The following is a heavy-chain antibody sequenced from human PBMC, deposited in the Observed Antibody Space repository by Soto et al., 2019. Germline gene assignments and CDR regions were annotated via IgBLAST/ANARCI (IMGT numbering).Heavy chain of an antibody. V-gene: IGHV3-21*01. CDR3: AREGSGSYYWYYSYDL. Sequence: PGGSLRLSCAASGFTFSSYRMNWVRQAPGKGLEWVSSISSSSSYIYYADSVKGRFTISRDNAKNSLYLQMNSLRAEDTAVYYCAREGSGSYYWYYSYDLWVQGTTVTVSS. CDR2: ISSSSSYI. CDR1: GFTFSSYR. J-gene: IGHJ6*02. D-gene: IGHD3-10*01.